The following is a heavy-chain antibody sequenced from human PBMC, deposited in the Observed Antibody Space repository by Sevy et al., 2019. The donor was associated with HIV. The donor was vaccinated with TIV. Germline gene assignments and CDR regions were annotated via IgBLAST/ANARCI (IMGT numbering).Heavy chain of an antibody. CDR1: GYTFTSYR. CDR3: ARAYCSGGSCYSLAY. Sequence: ASVKVSCKASGYTFTSYRVSWVRQAPGQGLEWMGWISAHNGDTHYAQKFQGRVTMTTDTPTSTAYMDLRSLGSDDTAVYYCARAYCSGGSCYSLAYWGQGTLVTVSS. CDR2: ISAHNGDT. J-gene: IGHJ4*02. D-gene: IGHD2-15*01. V-gene: IGHV1-18*01.